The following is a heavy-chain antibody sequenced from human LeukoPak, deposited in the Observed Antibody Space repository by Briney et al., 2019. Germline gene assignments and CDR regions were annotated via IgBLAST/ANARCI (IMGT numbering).Heavy chain of an antibody. CDR2: ISSSSSII. J-gene: IGHJ5*02. CDR3: ARDVAAAGIAWFDP. D-gene: IGHD6-13*01. CDR1: GFTFSSYS. V-gene: IGHV3-48*01. Sequence: GGSLRLSCAASGFTFSSYSMNWVSQAPGKGLEWVSYISSSSSIILYADSVKGRFTISRDNAKDSVYLQMNSLRAEDTAVYYCARDVAAAGIAWFDPWGQGTLVTVSS.